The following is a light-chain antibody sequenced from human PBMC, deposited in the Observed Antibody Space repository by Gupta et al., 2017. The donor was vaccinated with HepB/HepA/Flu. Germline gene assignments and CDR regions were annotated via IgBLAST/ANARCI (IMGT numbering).Light chain of an antibody. CDR1: SLRSYY. CDR2: GKN. CDR3: NSRDSSGNLVV. V-gene: IGLV3-19*01. Sequence: SSELTQDPAVSVSLGQTGRITCQGDSLRSYYASWYQQKPGQAPVLVIYGKNNRPSGIPDRFSGSSSGNTASLTITGSQAEDEADEYCNSRDSSGNLVVFGGGTKLTVL. J-gene: IGLJ2*01.